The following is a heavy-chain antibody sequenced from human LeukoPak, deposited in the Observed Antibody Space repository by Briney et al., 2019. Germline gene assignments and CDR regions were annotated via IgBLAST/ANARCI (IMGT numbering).Heavy chain of an antibody. V-gene: IGHV4-34*01. Sequence: SETLSLTCAVYGGSFSGYSWSWIRQPPGSGLEWLGEINHSGSTNYNPSLKSRVTISVDTSKHQFSLKLSSVTAADTAVYYFARGQRWLRSLNMDVWGKGTTVTVSS. CDR1: GGSFSGYS. CDR2: INHSGST. CDR3: ARGQRWLRSLNMDV. D-gene: IGHD5-12*01. J-gene: IGHJ6*03.